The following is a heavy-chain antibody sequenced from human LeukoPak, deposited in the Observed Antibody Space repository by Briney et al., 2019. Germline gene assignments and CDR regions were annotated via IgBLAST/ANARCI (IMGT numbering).Heavy chain of an antibody. J-gene: IGHJ6*02. V-gene: IGHV1-69*06. Sequence: GASVKVSCKASGGTFSSYAISWVRQAPGQGLEWMGGIIPIFGTANYAQKFQGRVTITADKSTSTAYMELSSLRSEDTAVYYCARDSRSGYLYYGTDVWGQGTTVTVSS. CDR3: ARDSRSGYLYYGTDV. CDR2: IIPIFGTA. CDR1: GGTFSSYA. D-gene: IGHD3-3*01.